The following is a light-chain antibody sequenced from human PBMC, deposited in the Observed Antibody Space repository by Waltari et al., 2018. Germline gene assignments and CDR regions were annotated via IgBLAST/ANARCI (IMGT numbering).Light chain of an antibody. J-gene: IGKJ2*01. CDR2: AAS. CDR3: QQSYSTPYT. Sequence: DIQMTQSPSSLSASVGDRVNITCRASQSISSYLNWYQQKPGKAPKLLIYAASSLQSGVSSRFSGSGSGTDFTLTISSLQPEDFATYYCQQSYSTPYTFGQGTKLEIK. V-gene: IGKV1-39*01. CDR1: QSISSY.